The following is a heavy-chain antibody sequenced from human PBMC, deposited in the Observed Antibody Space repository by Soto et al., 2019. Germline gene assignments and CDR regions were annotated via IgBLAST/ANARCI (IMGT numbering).Heavy chain of an antibody. V-gene: IGHV3-53*01. J-gene: IGHJ6*02. Sequence: GGSLRLSCAASGFTVSSNYMSWVRQAPGKGLEWVSFIYSGGTTYYADSVKGRFTISRDNSKNTLYLQMNMLRAEDTAVYYCARVAPSYSYAMDVWGQGTTVTVSS. CDR1: GFTVSSNY. CDR3: ARVAPSYSYAMDV. CDR2: IYSGGTT.